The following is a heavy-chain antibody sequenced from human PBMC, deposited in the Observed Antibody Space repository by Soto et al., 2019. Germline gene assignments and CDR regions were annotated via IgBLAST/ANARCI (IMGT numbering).Heavy chain of an antibody. CDR2: FDPEDGET. J-gene: IGHJ6*03. Sequence: ASVKVSCKVSGYTLTELSMHWVRQAPGKGLEWMGGFDPEDGETIYAQKFQGRVTMTEDTSTDTAYMELSSLRSEDTAVYYCATAVGGDIVVVPAAIGNYYYYMDVWGKGTTVTVSS. D-gene: IGHD2-2*01. CDR1: GYTLTELS. CDR3: ATAVGGDIVVVPAAIGNYYYYMDV. V-gene: IGHV1-24*01.